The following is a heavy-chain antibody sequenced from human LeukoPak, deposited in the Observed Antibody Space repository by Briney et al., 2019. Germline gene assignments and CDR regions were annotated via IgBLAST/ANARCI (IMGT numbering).Heavy chain of an antibody. Sequence: GASLRLSCAASGFTFSSYAMSWVRQALGKGLEWVSAISGSGGSTYYADSVKGRFTISRDNSKNTLYLQMNSLRAEDTAVYYCAKYFPRFDDYSRWANEYYFDYWGQEPWSPSPQ. V-gene: IGHV3-23*01. CDR3: AKYFPRFDDYSRWANEYYFDY. CDR2: ISGSGGST. CDR1: GFTFSSYA. J-gene: IGHJ4*01. D-gene: IGHD4-11*01.